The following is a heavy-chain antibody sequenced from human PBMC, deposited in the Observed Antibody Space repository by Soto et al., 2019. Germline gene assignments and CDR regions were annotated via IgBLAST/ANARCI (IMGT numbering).Heavy chain of an antibody. D-gene: IGHD3-9*01. CDR1: GGSFSGYY. J-gene: IGHJ2*01. Sequence: QVQLQQWGAGPLRPLETLSLTCGVSGGSFSGYYWAWIRQSPGKGLQWIGEINDRGSINYNPSLKSRVSIPVDPSKNYYSLNLRSVTAADTAVYYCARESHDILTGPPWVWYFDLWGRGTLVPVSS. CDR3: ARESHDILTGPPWVWYFDL. V-gene: IGHV4-34*01. CDR2: INDRGSI.